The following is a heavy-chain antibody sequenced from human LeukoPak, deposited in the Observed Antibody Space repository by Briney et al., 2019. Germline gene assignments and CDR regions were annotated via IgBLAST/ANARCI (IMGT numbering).Heavy chain of an antibody. CDR2: INHSGST. CDR1: RGSSSGYY. CDR3: SRGLCRAATLNWFDP. J-gene: IGHJ5*02. D-gene: IGHD2-15*01. V-gene: IGHV4-34*01. Sequence: SETLSLTCAVYRGSSSGYYWSWIRQPPGKGLEWIGEINHSGSTNYNPSLKSRVTISVDTSKNQFSLKLSSVTAVDTTVYYCSRGLCRAATLNWFDPWGQGTLVTVSS.